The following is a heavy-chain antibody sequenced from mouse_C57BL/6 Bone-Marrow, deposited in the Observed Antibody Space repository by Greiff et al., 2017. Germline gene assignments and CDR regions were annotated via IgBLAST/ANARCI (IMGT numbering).Heavy chain of an antibody. CDR3: ARWNYYGSSDVAY. CDR1: GYTFTSYG. V-gene: IGHV1-81*01. J-gene: IGHJ3*01. D-gene: IGHD1-1*01. CDR2: IYPRSGNT. Sequence: QVQLQQSGAELARPGASVKLSCKASGYTFTSYGISWVKQRTGQGLEWIGEIYPRSGNTYYNEKFKGKATLTADKSSSTAYMELSSLTAEDSAVYFCARWNYYGSSDVAYWGQGTLVTVSA.